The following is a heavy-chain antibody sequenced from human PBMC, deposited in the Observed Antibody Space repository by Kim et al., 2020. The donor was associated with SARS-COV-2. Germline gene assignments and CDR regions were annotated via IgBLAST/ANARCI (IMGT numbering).Heavy chain of an antibody. V-gene: IGHV5-51*01. Sequence: GESLKISCKGSGFSFTSYWIGWVRQMPGKGLEWMGIIYPGDSDTRYSPSFQGQVTISADKSISTAYLQWSSLKASDTAMYYCARYRVVVRYYYGMDVWGQGTTVTVSS. D-gene: IGHD2-15*01. CDR3: ARYRVVVRYYYGMDV. J-gene: IGHJ6*02. CDR2: IYPGDSDT. CDR1: GFSFTSYW.